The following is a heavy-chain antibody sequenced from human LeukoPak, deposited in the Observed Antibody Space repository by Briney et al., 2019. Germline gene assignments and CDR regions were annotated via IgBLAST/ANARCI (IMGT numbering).Heavy chain of an antibody. D-gene: IGHD2-21*01. V-gene: IGHV4-39*07. CDR3: ARCHISSRHFDF. CDR1: GASITTTSFY. CDR2: SFYTGRT. Sequence: LETLSLTCNVSGASITTTSFYWGWIRQSPGRGLEWLAFSFYTGRTYSNPSLTSRVTLSVDTSKNQFSLTLNSVTAADTAVYYCARCHISSRHFDFWGQGSHVTVSS. J-gene: IGHJ4*02.